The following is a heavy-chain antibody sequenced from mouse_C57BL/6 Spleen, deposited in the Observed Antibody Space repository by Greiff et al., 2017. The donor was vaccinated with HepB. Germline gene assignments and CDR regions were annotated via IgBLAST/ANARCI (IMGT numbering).Heavy chain of an antibody. V-gene: IGHV1-53*01. CDR1: GYTFTSYW. CDR3: ARDSSGYVYYFDY. J-gene: IGHJ2*01. CDR2: INPSNGGT. D-gene: IGHD3-2*02. Sequence: QVQLQQPGTELVKPGASVKLSCKASGYTFTSYWMHLVKQRPGQGLEWIGNINPSNGGTNYNEKFKSKATLTVDKSSSTAYMQLSSLTSEDSAVYYCARDSSGYVYYFDYWGQGTTLTVSS.